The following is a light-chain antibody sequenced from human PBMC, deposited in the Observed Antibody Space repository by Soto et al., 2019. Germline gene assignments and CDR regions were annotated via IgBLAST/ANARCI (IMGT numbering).Light chain of an antibody. J-gene: IGLJ2*01. CDR3: SSYTSSSTYVV. CDR1: SSDIGTYNY. V-gene: IGLV2-14*01. CDR2: EVS. Sequence: QSALTQPASVSASPGQSITISCTGSSSDIGTYNYVSWYQQHPGRAPKLMISEVSNRPSGVSNRFSGSKSGNTASLTISGLQAEDEADYYCSSYTSSSTYVVFGGGTKLTVL.